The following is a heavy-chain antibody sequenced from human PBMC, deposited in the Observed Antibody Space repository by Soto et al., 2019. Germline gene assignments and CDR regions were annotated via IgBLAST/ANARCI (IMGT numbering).Heavy chain of an antibody. Sequence: QVQLVQSGAEVKKPGASVKVSCKASGYTFTSYAMHWVRQAPGQRLEWMGWINAGNGNTKYSQKFQGRVTITRDTSASTDYMELSSLRSEDTAVYYCARPHFSSSYYFDYWGQGTLVTVSS. J-gene: IGHJ4*02. CDR2: INAGNGNT. CDR3: ARPHFSSSYYFDY. D-gene: IGHD6-13*01. CDR1: GYTFTSYA. V-gene: IGHV1-3*01.